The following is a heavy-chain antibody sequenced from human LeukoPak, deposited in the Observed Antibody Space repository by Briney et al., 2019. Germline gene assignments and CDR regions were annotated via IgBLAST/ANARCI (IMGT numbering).Heavy chain of an antibody. Sequence: GGSLRLSCAASGFTFSSYGMHWVRQAPGKGLEWVAVIWYDGSNKYYADSVKGQFTISRDNSKNTLYPQMNSLRAEDTAVYYCAKDHGYSYGPFDYWGQGTLVTVSS. D-gene: IGHD5-18*01. J-gene: IGHJ4*02. V-gene: IGHV3-33*06. CDR3: AKDHGYSYGPFDY. CDR2: IWYDGSNK. CDR1: GFTFSSYG.